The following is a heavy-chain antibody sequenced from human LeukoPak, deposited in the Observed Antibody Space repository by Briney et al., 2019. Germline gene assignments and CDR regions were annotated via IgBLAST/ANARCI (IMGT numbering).Heavy chain of an antibody. CDR2: ISSSGNTI. Sequence: GGSLRLSCAVSGFTFSSYEMNWVRQAPGKGLEWVSYISSSGNTIYYADSVKGRFTISRDNAKNSLYLQMSSLRAEDTAVYYCARRSSRSFDYWGQGTLVTVSS. CDR3: ARRSSRSFDY. D-gene: IGHD2/OR15-2a*01. V-gene: IGHV3-48*03. J-gene: IGHJ4*02. CDR1: GFTFSSYE.